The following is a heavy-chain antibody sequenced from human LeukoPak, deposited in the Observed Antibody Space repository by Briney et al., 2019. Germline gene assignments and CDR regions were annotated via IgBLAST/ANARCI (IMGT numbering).Heavy chain of an antibody. V-gene: IGHV4-59*08. D-gene: IGHD6-19*01. Sequence: PSETLSLTCTVSSGSISGHYWSWIRQTPEKGLEWIGYVYYIGSTHYSPPFEGRVTVSVDTSRNQFSLKLRSVTASDTAVYYCARHAAVAGSAFDYWGQGTLVTVSS. CDR3: ARHAAVAGSAFDY. CDR1: SGSISGHY. CDR2: VYYIGST. J-gene: IGHJ4*02.